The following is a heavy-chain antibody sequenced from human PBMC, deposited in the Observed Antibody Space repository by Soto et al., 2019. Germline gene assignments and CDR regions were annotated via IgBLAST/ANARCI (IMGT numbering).Heavy chain of an antibody. J-gene: IGHJ4*02. Sequence: EVQLEESGGGLVQPGGSLRLSCAASGFTFSDHYIDWVRQAPGKGLEWVGRARNKAKSYSTSYAASVKGRFTIASDDLKKSVYLQMDSLTRADAAVYYCLNVDIGSTMGLWGQGTLVTVSS. V-gene: IGHV3-72*01. D-gene: IGHD5-12*01. CDR3: LNVDIGSTMGL. CDR2: ARNKAKSYST. CDR1: GFTFSDHY.